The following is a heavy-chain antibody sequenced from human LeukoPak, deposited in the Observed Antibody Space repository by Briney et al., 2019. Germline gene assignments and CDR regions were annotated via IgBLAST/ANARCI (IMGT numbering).Heavy chain of an antibody. CDR2: IYHSGST. V-gene: IGHV4-39*01. CDR3: AGLLNGGASHWFDP. Sequence: PSETLSLTCTVSGASISNTGYYWGWIRQPPGKGLEWIGNIYHSGSTYYSPSLKSRVTLSVDTSKNQFSLKLGSVTAPDTAVYYCAGLLNGGASHWFDPWGQGTLVTVSS. J-gene: IGHJ5*02. D-gene: IGHD7-27*01. CDR1: GASISNTGYY.